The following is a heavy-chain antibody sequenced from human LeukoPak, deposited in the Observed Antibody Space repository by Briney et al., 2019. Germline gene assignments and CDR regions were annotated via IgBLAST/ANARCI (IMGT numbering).Heavy chain of an antibody. CDR3: ARSIFGVVMHDY. J-gene: IGHJ4*02. Sequence: ASVKVSCKASGYTFTGYYMHWVRQAPGQGLGWMGWINPNSGGTNYAQKFQGRVTMTRDTSINTAYMELSRLRSDDTAVYYCARSIFGVVMHDYWGQGTLVTVSS. CDR2: INPNSGGT. D-gene: IGHD3-3*01. V-gene: IGHV1-2*02. CDR1: GYTFTGYY.